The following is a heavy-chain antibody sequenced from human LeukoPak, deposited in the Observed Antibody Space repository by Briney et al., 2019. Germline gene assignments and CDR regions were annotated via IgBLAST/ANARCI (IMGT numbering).Heavy chain of an antibody. J-gene: IGHJ4*02. CDR1: GYTFTSYG. V-gene: IGHV1-18*01. Sequence: ASVKVSCKASGYTFTSYGISWVRQAPGQGLEWMGWIGAYNGNTNYAQKLQGRVTMTTDTSTSTAYMELRSLRSDDTAAYYCARDFPVRDYYDSSGYYDYWGQGTLVTVSS. CDR2: IGAYNGNT. D-gene: IGHD3-22*01. CDR3: ARDFPVRDYYDSSGYYDY.